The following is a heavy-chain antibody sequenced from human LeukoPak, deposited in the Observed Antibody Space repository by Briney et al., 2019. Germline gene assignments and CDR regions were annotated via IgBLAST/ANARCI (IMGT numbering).Heavy chain of an antibody. D-gene: IGHD4-23*01. Sequence: GGSLRLSCAASGFTFSGYEMNWVRQAPGKGLEWVSYISSSGSTIYYADSVKGRFTVSRDNAKNSLYLQMNSLRVEDTAVYYCARESYGGSSEFDYWGRGTLVTVSS. CDR3: ARESYGGSSEFDY. CDR2: ISSSGSTI. V-gene: IGHV3-48*03. CDR1: GFTFSGYE. J-gene: IGHJ4*02.